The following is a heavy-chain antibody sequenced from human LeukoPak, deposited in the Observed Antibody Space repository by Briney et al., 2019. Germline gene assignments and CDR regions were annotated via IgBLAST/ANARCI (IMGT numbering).Heavy chain of an antibody. CDR2: ISGSGGST. Sequence: GGTLRLSCAASGFTFRNYGMSWVRQAPGKGLEWVSAISGSGGSTYYADSVKGRFTISRDNSKNTLYLQMNSLRAEDTAVYYCANRRRIAVAGVDYWGQGTLVTVSS. D-gene: IGHD6-19*01. V-gene: IGHV3-23*01. J-gene: IGHJ4*02. CDR3: ANRRRIAVAGVDY. CDR1: GFTFRNYG.